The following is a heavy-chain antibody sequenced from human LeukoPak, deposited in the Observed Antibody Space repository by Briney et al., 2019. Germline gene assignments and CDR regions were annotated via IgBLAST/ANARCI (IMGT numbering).Heavy chain of an antibody. CDR2: IYSGGST. J-gene: IGHJ4*02. CDR3: ARGGSYLSAFDI. D-gene: IGHD1-26*01. V-gene: IGHV3-53*01. Sequence: GGSLRLSCAASGFTVSSNYMSWVRQAPGKGLEWVSIIYSGGSTFYADSVKGRFTISRDNSKNTLYLQMNSLRAEDTAVYYCARGGSYLSAFDIWGQGTLVSVSS. CDR1: GFTVSSNY.